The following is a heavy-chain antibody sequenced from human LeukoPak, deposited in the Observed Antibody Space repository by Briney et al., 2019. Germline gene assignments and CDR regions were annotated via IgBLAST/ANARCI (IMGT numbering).Heavy chain of an antibody. D-gene: IGHD4-23*01. CDR3: ARTTVVTRLFDY. V-gene: IGHV4-30-2*01. CDR1: GGSISSGGYS. J-gene: IGHJ4*02. Sequence: TSETLSLTCAVSGGSISSGGYSWSWIRQPPGKGLEWIGYIYHSGSTYYNPSLKSRVTISVDRSKNQFSLKLSSVTAADTAMYYCARTTVVTRLFDYWGQGTLVTVSS. CDR2: IYHSGST.